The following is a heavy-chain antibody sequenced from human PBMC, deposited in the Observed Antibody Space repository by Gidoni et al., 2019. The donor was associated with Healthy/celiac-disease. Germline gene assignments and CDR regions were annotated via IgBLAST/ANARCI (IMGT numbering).Heavy chain of an antibody. Sequence: QVQLQESGPGLVKPSQTLSLTCTVSGGSISSGSYYWSWIRQPAGKGLEWIGRIYTSGSTNYNPSLKSRVTISVDTSKNQFSLKLSSVTAADTAVYYCARDNLAGSYYRYWGQGTLVTVSS. CDR1: GGSISSGSYY. CDR2: IYTSGST. V-gene: IGHV4-61*02. CDR3: ARDNLAGSYYRY. J-gene: IGHJ4*02. D-gene: IGHD1-26*01.